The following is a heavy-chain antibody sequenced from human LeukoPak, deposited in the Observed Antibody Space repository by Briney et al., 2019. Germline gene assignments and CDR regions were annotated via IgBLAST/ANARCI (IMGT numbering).Heavy chain of an antibody. CDR1: GVSMNYYF. Sequence: SETLSLTCTVSGVSMNYYFWNWIRQPAGEGLQWIGRIHSSGTTNYNPSLKSRVTISVDTSKKQFSLRLSSVTAADTAVYYCARVTGYMIEDYFDYWGQGTLVTVSS. V-gene: IGHV4-4*07. CDR2: IHSSGTT. J-gene: IGHJ4*02. CDR3: ARVTGYMIEDYFDY. D-gene: IGHD3-22*01.